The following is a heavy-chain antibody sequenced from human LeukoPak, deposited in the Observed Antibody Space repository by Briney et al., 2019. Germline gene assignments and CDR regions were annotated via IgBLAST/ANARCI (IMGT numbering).Heavy chain of an antibody. CDR2: VSSGFHA. V-gene: IGHV3-13*01. D-gene: IGHD5-18*01. J-gene: IGHJ4*02. CDR3: VREARGYHYTYFDY. Sequence: QSGGSLRLSCTASGFTLGSHDMHWVRQIPGQGLEWFAAVSSGFHAFFADSVQGRFTVSREDARNSLYLQMNSLRAGDTAVYYCVREARGYHYTYFDYWGQGTLVTVSS. CDR1: GFTLGSHD.